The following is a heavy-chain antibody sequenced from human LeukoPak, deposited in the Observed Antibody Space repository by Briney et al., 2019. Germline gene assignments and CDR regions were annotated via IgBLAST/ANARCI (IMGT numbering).Heavy chain of an antibody. Sequence: PGGSLRLSCAASGFTFSSYSMNWVRQAPGKGLEWVSSISSSSYYIYYADSVKGRFTISRDTAKNSLFLQMDSLRAEDTAVYYCARVPPRYSGYYDSSGYYSPDYWGQGTLVTVSS. V-gene: IGHV3-21*06. J-gene: IGHJ4*02. CDR2: ISSSSYYI. D-gene: IGHD3-22*01. CDR1: GFTFSSYS. CDR3: ARVPPRYSGYYDSSGYYSPDY.